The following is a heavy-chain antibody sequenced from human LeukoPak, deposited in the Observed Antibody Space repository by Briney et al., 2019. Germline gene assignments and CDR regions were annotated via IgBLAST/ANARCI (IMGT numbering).Heavy chain of an antibody. Sequence: GGSLRLSCAASGFTVSSNYMNWVRQAPGKGLEWVAVMYSGGSTFYGDSVKGRFTISRDNSMNTLYLQMNSLRVDDTAVYYCAREQVVVGRGYYGMDVWGQGTTVTVSS. CDR2: MYSGGST. CDR3: AREQVVVGRGYYGMDV. CDR1: GFTVSSNY. V-gene: IGHV3-66*01. D-gene: IGHD2-2*01. J-gene: IGHJ6*02.